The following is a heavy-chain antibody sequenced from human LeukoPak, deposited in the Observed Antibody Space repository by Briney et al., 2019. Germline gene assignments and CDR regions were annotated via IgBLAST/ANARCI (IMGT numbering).Heavy chain of an antibody. CDR1: GGSISSYY. Sequence: SETLSLTCTVSGGSISSYYWSWIRQPPGKGLEWIGYIYYSGSTNYNPSLKSRVTISVDTSKNQFSLKLSSVTAADTAVYYCARHGYFDRLLFDYWGQGTLVTVFS. D-gene: IGHD3-9*01. J-gene: IGHJ4*02. CDR2: IYYSGST. CDR3: ARHGYFDRLLFDY. V-gene: IGHV4-59*08.